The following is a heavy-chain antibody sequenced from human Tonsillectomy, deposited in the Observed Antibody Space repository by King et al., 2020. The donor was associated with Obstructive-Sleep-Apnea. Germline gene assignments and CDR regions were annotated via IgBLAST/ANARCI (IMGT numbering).Heavy chain of an antibody. V-gene: IGHV1-2*04. Sequence: QLVQSGAEVKKPGASVKVSCKALGYTFTGYYIQWVRQAPGKGLVWMGWINPNTGGTNYVQKFQGWVTMTRDTSISTAYMELSRLRSDDTAVYYCARDIYGDYDPTFDYWGQGTLVTVSS. CDR3: ARDIYGDYDPTFDY. CDR2: INPNTGGT. CDR1: GYTFTGYY. J-gene: IGHJ4*02. D-gene: IGHD4-17*01.